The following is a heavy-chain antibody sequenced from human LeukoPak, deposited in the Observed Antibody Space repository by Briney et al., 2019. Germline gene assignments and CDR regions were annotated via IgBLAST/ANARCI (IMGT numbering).Heavy chain of an antibody. V-gene: IGHV3-23*01. CDR3: AKGRQYQLLTKPFDY. CDR1: GFTFSSYV. Sequence: GGSLRLSCAASGFTFSSYVMSWVRQAPGKGPEGVSSISGRGVGTFYADSVKGRFTISRDNSKNTLYLQMNSLRADDTAVYYCAKGRQYQLLTKPFDYWGQGTLVTVSS. J-gene: IGHJ4*02. D-gene: IGHD2-2*01. CDR2: ISGRGVGT.